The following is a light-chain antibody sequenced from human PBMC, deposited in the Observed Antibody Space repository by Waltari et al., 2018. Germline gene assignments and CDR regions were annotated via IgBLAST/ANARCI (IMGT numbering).Light chain of an antibody. CDR3: NSYTGSSSWV. Sequence: QSALTQPASLSGSPGQSITISCTGTSGDVGFYNYVSWYQQHPGKAPRLLIYDVRERPSGFSDGFSGSKSGNTASLTISGLQAEDEADYYCNSYTGSSSWVFGGGTKLTVL. V-gene: IGLV2-14*03. CDR1: SGDVGFYNY. J-gene: IGLJ3*02. CDR2: DVR.